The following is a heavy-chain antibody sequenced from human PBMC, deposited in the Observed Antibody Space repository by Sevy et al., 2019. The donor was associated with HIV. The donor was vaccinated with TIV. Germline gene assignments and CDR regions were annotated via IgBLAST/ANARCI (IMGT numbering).Heavy chain of an antibody. CDR3: ASHIAVATHDAFDI. V-gene: IGHV3-21*01. D-gene: IGHD6-19*01. CDR2: ISSSSSYI. CDR1: GFTFSSYS. Sequence: GGSLRLSCAASGFTFSSYSMNWVRQAPGKGLEWVSSISSSSSYIYYADSVKGRFTISRDNAKNSLYPQMNSLRAEDTAVYYCASHIAVATHDAFDIWGQGTMVTVSS. J-gene: IGHJ3*02.